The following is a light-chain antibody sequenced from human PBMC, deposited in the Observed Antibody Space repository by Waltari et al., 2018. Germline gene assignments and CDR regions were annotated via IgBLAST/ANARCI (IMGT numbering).Light chain of an antibody. Sequence: SYELTQPPSVSVSPGQTASIRCSGEDLGDNYACWYRQNPGQSPVLVLYQDTKRPSGIPERFSGSNSGITATLTIRGTQPVDEADYYCQAWDNFTVAFGGGTKLSVL. J-gene: IGLJ2*01. CDR1: DLGDNY. CDR3: QAWDNFTVA. CDR2: QDT. V-gene: IGLV3-1*01.